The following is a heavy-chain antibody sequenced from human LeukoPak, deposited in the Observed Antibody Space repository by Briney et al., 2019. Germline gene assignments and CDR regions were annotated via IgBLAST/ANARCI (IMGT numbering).Heavy chain of an antibody. CDR2: IFYSGST. CDR3: ARYTPKKMLNGLRTFDI. CDR1: GGSISNYY. D-gene: IGHD5-12*01. V-gene: IGHV4-59*01. Sequence: SEPLSLTCTVSGGSISNYYWSWIRQPPGKGLEWIGYIFYSGSTNYNPFLKSRVTISVDTSKNQFSLNLTSVTAADTAVYYCARYTPKKMLNGLRTFDIWGQGTMVTVSS. J-gene: IGHJ3*02.